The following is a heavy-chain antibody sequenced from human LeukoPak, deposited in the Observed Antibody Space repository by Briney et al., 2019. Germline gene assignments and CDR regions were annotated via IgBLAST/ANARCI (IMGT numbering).Heavy chain of an antibody. V-gene: IGHV4-59*01. Sequence: SEALSLTCTVSGGSISSYYWSWIRQPPGKGLEWIGYIYYSGNTNYNPSLKSRVTISVDKSNNQFSLNLSSVTAADTAVYFCARRRGDSIDYWGQGTLVTVSS. CDR3: ARRRGDSIDY. D-gene: IGHD2-21*02. J-gene: IGHJ4*02. CDR2: IYYSGNT. CDR1: GGSISSYY.